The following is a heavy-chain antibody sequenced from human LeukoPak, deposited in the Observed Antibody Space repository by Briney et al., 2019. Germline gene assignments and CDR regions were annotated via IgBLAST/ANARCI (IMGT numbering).Heavy chain of an antibody. CDR1: GYTFTSYG. J-gene: IGHJ4*02. V-gene: IGHV1-18*01. Sequence: ASVKVSCKASGYTFTSYGISWVRQAPGQGLEWMGWISAYNGNTNYAQKLQGRVTMTTDTSTSTAYMELRSLRSDDTAVYYCARVVVWSYYDSRGYSDYWGQEPLVPVSS. CDR2: ISAYNGNT. CDR3: ARVVVWSYYDSRGYSDY. D-gene: IGHD3-22*01.